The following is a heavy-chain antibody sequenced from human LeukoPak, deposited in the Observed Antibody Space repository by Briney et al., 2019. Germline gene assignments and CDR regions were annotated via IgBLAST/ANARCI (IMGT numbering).Heavy chain of an antibody. CDR1: GGSISSYY. Sequence: SETLSLTCTVSGGSISSYYWSWIRQPPGKGLEWIGCIYTSGSTNYNPSLKSRVVISVDRSKNQVSLKVTPATATDTAVYYCARLINYYSYYYMDVWGTGTSVNVSS. CDR2: IYTSGST. J-gene: IGHJ6*03. D-gene: IGHD2-8*01. CDR3: ARLINYYSYYYMDV. V-gene: IGHV4-4*09.